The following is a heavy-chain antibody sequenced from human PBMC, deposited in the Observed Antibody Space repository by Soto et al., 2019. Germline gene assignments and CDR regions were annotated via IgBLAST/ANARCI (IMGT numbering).Heavy chain of an antibody. CDR2: ISSSGKTI. J-gene: IGHJ4*02. CDR3: ARDPEKYSGSDLGIDY. Sequence: PGGSLRLSCAASGVTFTNYEMNWVRQAPGKGLEWISYISSSGKTISYADSVKGRFTISRDNAKNSLYLQMNSLRAEDTAVYYCARDPEKYSGSDLGIDYWGQGTLVTVSS. CDR1: GVTFTNYE. V-gene: IGHV3-48*03. D-gene: IGHD5-12*01.